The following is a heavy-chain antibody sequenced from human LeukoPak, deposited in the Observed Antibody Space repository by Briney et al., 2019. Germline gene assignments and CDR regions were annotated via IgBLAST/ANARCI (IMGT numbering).Heavy chain of an antibody. D-gene: IGHD3-22*01. CDR2: IYYSGST. CDR3: ARVNYYDSSGYSSGWFDP. CDR1: GGSISSSSYY. V-gene: IGHV4-39*07. J-gene: IGHJ5*02. Sequence: SETLSLTCTVSGGSISSSSYYWGWIRQPPGKGLEWIGSIYYSGSTYYNPSLKSRVTISVDTSKNQFSLKLSSVTAADTAVYYCARVNYYDSSGYSSGWFDPWGQGTLVTVSS.